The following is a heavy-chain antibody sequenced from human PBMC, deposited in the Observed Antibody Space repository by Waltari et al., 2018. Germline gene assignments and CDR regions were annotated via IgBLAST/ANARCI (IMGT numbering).Heavy chain of an antibody. CDR1: TGPFNGSY. D-gene: IGHD2-21*01. Sequence: QVQLQQWGAGLLEPSETLSLTCAISTGPFNGSYWRWIRQPPGKGLEWIGEVDHSGSANYSPSLKSRATISFNTSQKQFSLTLTTVTAADTAEYYCARDARDWESITNSYFDSWGQGTLVAVSS. V-gene: IGHV4-34*01. CDR2: VDHSGSA. CDR3: ARDARDWESITNSYFDS. J-gene: IGHJ4*02.